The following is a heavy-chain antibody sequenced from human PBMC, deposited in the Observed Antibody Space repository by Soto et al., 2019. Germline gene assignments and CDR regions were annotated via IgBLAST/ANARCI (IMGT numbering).Heavy chain of an antibody. CDR2: IIPIFGTA. D-gene: IGHD2-21*02. Sequence: QVQLVQSGAEVKKPGSSVKVSCKASGGTFSSYAISWVRQAPGQGLEWVGGIIPIFGTANYAQKFQGRVTITADESTSTAYMELSSLRSEDTAVYYCARGDIVVVTARPKYFQHWGQGTLVTVSS. CDR1: GGTFSSYA. J-gene: IGHJ1*01. V-gene: IGHV1-69*01. CDR3: ARGDIVVVTARPKYFQH.